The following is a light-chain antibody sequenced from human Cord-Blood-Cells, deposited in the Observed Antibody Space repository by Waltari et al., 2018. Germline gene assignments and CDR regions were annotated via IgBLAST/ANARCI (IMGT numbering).Light chain of an antibody. V-gene: IGKV1-5*03. J-gene: IGKJ2*03. Sequence: DIQMTQSTSTLSASVGDRVTITCRASQSISSWLAWYQQKPGKAPKLLIYKASSLEIGVPSRCSGSGSGTEFNLTISSLQPDDFATYYCQQYNSYSSCGQGTKLEIK. CDR1: QSISSW. CDR2: KAS. CDR3: QQYNSYSS.